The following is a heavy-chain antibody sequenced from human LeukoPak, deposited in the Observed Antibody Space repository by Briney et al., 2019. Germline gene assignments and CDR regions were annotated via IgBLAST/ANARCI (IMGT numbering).Heavy chain of an antibody. Sequence: GGSLRLSCAASGFTFSSYAMSWVRQAPGKGLEWVSYISSSSSTIYYADSVKGRFTISRDNAKNSLYLQMNSLRAEDTAVYYCARDVRCSSTSCYRTAAVHYYYYGMDVWGQGTTVTVSS. J-gene: IGHJ6*02. CDR1: GFTFSSYA. V-gene: IGHV3-48*01. CDR3: ARDVRCSSTSCYRTAAVHYYYYGMDV. D-gene: IGHD2-2*01. CDR2: ISSSSSTI.